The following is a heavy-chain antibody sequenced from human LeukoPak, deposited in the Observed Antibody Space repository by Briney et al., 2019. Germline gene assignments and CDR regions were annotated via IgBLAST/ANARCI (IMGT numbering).Heavy chain of an antibody. CDR3: ARGRYGDVLFDY. CDR2: INSDGSST. Sequence: QPGGSLRLSCAASGFTFSSYWMHWVRQAPGKGLVWVSRINSDGSSTSYADSVKGRFTISRDNAKNTLYLQMNSLRAEDTAVYYCARGRYGDVLFDYWGQGTLVTVSS. D-gene: IGHD4-17*01. CDR1: GFTFSSYW. J-gene: IGHJ4*02. V-gene: IGHV3-74*01.